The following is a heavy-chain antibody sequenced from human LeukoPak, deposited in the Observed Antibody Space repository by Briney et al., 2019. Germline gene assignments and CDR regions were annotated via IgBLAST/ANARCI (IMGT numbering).Heavy chain of an antibody. CDR1: GYTFTSYG. D-gene: IGHD3-22*01. CDR3: ARDEPYYYDSSGYYYFDY. Sequence: ASVKVSCKTSGYTFTSYGISWVRQAPGQGLEWMGWISAYNGNTNYAQKLQGRVTMTTDTSTSTAYMELRSLRSDDTAVYYCARDEPYYYDSSGYYYFDYWGQGTLVTVSS. V-gene: IGHV1-18*01. CDR2: ISAYNGNT. J-gene: IGHJ4*02.